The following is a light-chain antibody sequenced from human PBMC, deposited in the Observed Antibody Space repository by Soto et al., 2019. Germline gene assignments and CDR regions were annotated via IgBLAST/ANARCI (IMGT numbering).Light chain of an antibody. CDR2: AAS. J-gene: IGKJ3*01. V-gene: IGKV1-27*01. CDR3: QKYNSAPL. CDR1: QGISNY. Sequence: DIQMTQSPSSLSASVGDRVTITCRASQGISNYLAWYQQKPGKVPKLLIYAASTLQSGVPSRFSGSGSGTDFTLTISSLQPDDVATYYCQKYNSAPLFGPGTKVDIK.